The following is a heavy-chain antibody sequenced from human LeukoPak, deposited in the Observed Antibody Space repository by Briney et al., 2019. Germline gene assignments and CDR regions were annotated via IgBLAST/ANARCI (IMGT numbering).Heavy chain of an antibody. D-gene: IGHD1-26*01. Sequence: PETLSLTCTVSGGSIRSYYWSWMRQPPGKGLEWIGYIYYSGSTKYNPSLKSRATISVDASKNQFSLKLSSVTAADTAVYYCASGSYYFDYWGQGTLVTVSS. J-gene: IGHJ4*02. V-gene: IGHV4-59*08. CDR3: ASGSYYFDY. CDR2: IYYSGST. CDR1: GGSIRSYY.